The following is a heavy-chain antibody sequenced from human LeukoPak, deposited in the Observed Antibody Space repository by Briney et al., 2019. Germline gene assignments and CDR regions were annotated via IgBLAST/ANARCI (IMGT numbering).Heavy chain of an antibody. J-gene: IGHJ4*02. CDR1: GFTFSSHW. V-gene: IGHV3-7*01. CDR3: ARDGPSVGIDF. Sequence: GGSLGLSCAASGFTFSSHWMSWVRQAPGKGLEWVANIKQDGSAKYYVDSVRGRFTISRDNAKTSLYLQMNSLRAEDTAVYYCARDGPSVGIDFWGQGALVTVSS. D-gene: IGHD7-27*01. CDR2: IKQDGSAK.